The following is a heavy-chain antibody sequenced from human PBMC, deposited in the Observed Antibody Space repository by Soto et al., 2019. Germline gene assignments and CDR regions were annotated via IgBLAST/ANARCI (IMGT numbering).Heavy chain of an antibody. V-gene: IGHV3-7*01. D-gene: IGHD6-19*01. CDR3: ARDLPSLSSSPRGWFDS. J-gene: IGHJ5*01. Sequence: HLVESGGALVQPGGSLCLSCADSGFTFSRYWMIWVRQAPGKGLQWVANIRQDGSEKSYVDSVKGRFTISRDNAKSSLYLQMNSLTAEDSGLYFCARDLPSLSSSPRGWFDSWGQGTLVAVSS. CDR1: GFTFSRYW. CDR2: IRQDGSEK.